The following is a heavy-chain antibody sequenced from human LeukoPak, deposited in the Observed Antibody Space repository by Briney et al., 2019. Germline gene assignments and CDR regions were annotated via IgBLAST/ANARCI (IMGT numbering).Heavy chain of an antibody. CDR1: GGSISSSSYS. J-gene: IGHJ5*02. CDR2: IYYSGST. V-gene: IGHV4-39*07. Sequence: PSETLSLTCTVSGGSISSSSYSWGWIRQPPGKGLEWIGSIYYSGSTYYNPSLKSRVTISVDTSKNQFSLKLSSVTAADTAVYYCAREKDYDFWSGYRVEVWFDPWGQGTLVTVSS. D-gene: IGHD3-3*01. CDR3: AREKDYDFWSGYRVEVWFDP.